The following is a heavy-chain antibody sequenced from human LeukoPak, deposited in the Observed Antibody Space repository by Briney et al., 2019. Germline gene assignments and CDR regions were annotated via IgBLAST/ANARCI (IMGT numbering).Heavy chain of an antibody. CDR1: GGSISSSSYY. CDR3: ARHTPIVGDAFDI. CDR2: IYYSGST. V-gene: IGHV4-61*05. D-gene: IGHD3-22*01. J-gene: IGHJ4*02. Sequence: PSETLSLTCTVSGGSISSSSYYWGWIRQPPGKGLEWIGYIYYSGSTNYNPSLKSRVTISVDTSKNQFSLKLSSVTAADTAVYYCARHTPIVGDAFDIWGQGTLITVSS.